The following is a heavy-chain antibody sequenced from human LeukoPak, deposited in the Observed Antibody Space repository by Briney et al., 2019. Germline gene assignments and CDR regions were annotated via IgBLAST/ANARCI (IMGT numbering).Heavy chain of an antibody. CDR2: ISSSSSTI. J-gene: IGHJ3*02. CDR3: ARGPDSGSYGAFDI. Sequence: GGSLRLSCAASGFTFSSYNMNWVRQAPGKGLEWVSYISSSSSTIYYADSVKGRFTISRDNAKNSLYLQMNSLRAEDTAVYYCARGPDSGSYGAFDIWGQGTVVTVSS. CDR1: GFTFSSYN. D-gene: IGHD1-26*01. V-gene: IGHV3-48*04.